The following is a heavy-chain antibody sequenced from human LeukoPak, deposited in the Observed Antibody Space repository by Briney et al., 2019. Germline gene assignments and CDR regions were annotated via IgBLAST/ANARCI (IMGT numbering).Heavy chain of an antibody. Sequence: PSETLSLTCTVSHDSITTYSWTWTRQPPGKGLEWIGFIYNRGNTDYNPSLKSRVTMSADTSKNHFSLNLISVTTADTAVYYCARGGYFYDGSGYLDLDYWGQGILVTVSS. CDR3: ARGGYFYDGSGYLDLDY. D-gene: IGHD3-22*01. CDR1: HDSITTYS. J-gene: IGHJ4*02. V-gene: IGHV4-59*01. CDR2: IYNRGNT.